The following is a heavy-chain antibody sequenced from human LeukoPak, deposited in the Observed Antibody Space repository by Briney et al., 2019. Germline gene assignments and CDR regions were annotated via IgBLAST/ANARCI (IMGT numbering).Heavy chain of an antibody. CDR2: ISPSGSTI. D-gene: IGHD1-26*01. CDR1: GCTFGSYE. CDR3: ARDEVGVTTEFDY. J-gene: IGHJ4*02. Sequence: PGGSLRLSCAASGCTFGSYEMNWVRQAPGKGLEWVSYISPSGSTIYYAESVKGRFTISRDNAKNSLYLQMNSLRVEDTAVYYCARDEVGVTTEFDYWGQGTVVTVSS. V-gene: IGHV3-48*03.